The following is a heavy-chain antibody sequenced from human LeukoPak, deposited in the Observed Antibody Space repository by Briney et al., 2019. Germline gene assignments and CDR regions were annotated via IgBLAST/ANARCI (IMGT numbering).Heavy chain of an antibody. CDR1: GGSISSGGYS. CDR2: LFYSGST. D-gene: IGHD2-21*02. J-gene: IGHJ5*02. Sequence: SETLSLTCAVSGGSISSGGYSWSWIRQPPGKGLEWIGYLFYSGSTYYNPSLKSRVSISVDTSKNHFSLKLSSVTAADTAVYYCARLRGGDYSSYNWFDPWGQGTLVTVSS. V-gene: IGHV4-30-4*07. CDR3: ARLRGGDYSSYNWFDP.